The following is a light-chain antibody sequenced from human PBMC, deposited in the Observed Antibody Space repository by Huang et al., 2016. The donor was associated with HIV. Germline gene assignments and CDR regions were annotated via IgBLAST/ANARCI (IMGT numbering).Light chain of an antibody. CDR3: QQYDKSPFT. V-gene: IGKV3D-20*01. Sequence: EIVLTQSPATLSLSPGEGATLSRGASQSVNNNYLAWYQQKPGLAPRFLIYDASARATGIPNRFSGSGSRRDFTLTISRVEPEGFAVYYCQQYDKSPFTVGGGTKVEIK. CDR2: DAS. CDR1: QSVNNNY. J-gene: IGKJ4*01.